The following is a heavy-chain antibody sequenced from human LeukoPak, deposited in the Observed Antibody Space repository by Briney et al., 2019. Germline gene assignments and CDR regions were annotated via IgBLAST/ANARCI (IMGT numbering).Heavy chain of an antibody. J-gene: IGHJ4*02. CDR3: ARRERQSANYYYFDY. Sequence: GGSLRLSCAASGFTFSSYAMVWVRQAPGKGLEWVSYISGSTSAVYYADSVRGRFTISRDNAKNSLYLQMNSLRDDDTAVYYCARRERQSANYYYFDYWGQGTLVTVSS. CDR2: ISGSTSAV. CDR1: GFTFSSYA. V-gene: IGHV3-48*02. D-gene: IGHD4/OR15-4a*01.